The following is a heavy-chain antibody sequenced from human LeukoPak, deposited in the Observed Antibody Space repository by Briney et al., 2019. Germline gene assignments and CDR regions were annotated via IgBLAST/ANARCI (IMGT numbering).Heavy chain of an antibody. J-gene: IGHJ4*02. Sequence: GGSLRLSCAASGFTFSSYSMHWVRQAPGKGLDWVSYITIDSSSIHYADSVKGRFTISRDNSKNTLYLQINNLRAEDTAIYYCAKRVADTGDLYDYWGQGTLVTVSS. CDR3: AKRVADTGDLYDY. D-gene: IGHD6-19*01. CDR2: ITIDSSSI. CDR1: GFTFSSYS. V-gene: IGHV3-48*01.